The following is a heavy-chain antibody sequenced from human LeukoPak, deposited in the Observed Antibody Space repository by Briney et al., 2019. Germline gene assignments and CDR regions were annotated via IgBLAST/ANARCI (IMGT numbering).Heavy chain of an antibody. V-gene: IGHV3-21*04. Sequence: GGSLRLSCAASGFTFSSYSMNWVRQAPGKGLEWVSSISSSSSYIYYADSVKGRFTIFRDNAKNSLYLQMNSLRAEDTAVYYCARAQRVVGGSSWFDPWGQGTLVTVSS. J-gene: IGHJ5*02. CDR3: ARAQRVVGGSSWFDP. D-gene: IGHD1-26*01. CDR1: GFTFSSYS. CDR2: ISSSSSYI.